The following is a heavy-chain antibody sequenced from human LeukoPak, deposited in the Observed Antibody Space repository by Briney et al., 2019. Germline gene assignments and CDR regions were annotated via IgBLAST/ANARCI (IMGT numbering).Heavy chain of an antibody. CDR2: INPNTGAT. CDR3: ARTPYGSGSIGWFDP. CDR1: GYTFTGYY. J-gene: IGHJ5*02. Sequence: ASVTVSCKASGYTFTGYYMHCVRQTPGRGLEWMGWINPNTGATKNAQKFQGRVTMTRDTSISTAYMELSRLTSDDTAIYYCARTPYGSGSIGWFDPWGQGTLVTVSS. V-gene: IGHV1-2*02. D-gene: IGHD3-10*01.